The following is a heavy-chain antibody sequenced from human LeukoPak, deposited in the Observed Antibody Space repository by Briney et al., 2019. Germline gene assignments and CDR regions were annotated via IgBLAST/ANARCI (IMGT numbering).Heavy chain of an antibody. Sequence: SETLSLTCTVSGGSISSSNYYWGWIRQPPGTGLEWIGSINYSGTTYYYPSLKSRVTISVDTSKNQFSLKLSSVTAADTAVYYCARDVPSGLFDYWGQGSLVTVSS. CDR1: GGSISSSNYY. CDR3: ARDVPSGLFDY. D-gene: IGHD3-10*01. J-gene: IGHJ4*02. V-gene: IGHV4-39*07. CDR2: INYSGTT.